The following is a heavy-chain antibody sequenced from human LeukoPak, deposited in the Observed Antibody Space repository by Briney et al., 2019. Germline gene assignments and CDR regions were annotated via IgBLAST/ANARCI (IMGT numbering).Heavy chain of an antibody. CDR1: GGSIRGYY. V-gene: IGHV4-4*07. CDR3: ARDLGQYDNKAFDI. CDR2: THSSGST. D-gene: IGHD3-22*01. J-gene: IGHJ3*02. Sequence: SSETLSLTCTASGGSIRGYYWSWIRQPAGKGLEYIGRTHSSGSTYYNPSLKSRVTMSIDTSKNEISLKLSSVTAADTAVYYCARDLGQYDNKAFDIWGQGTMVTVSS.